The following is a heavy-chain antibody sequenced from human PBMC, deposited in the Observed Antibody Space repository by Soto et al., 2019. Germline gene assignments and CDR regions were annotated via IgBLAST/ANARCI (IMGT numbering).Heavy chain of an antibody. V-gene: IGHV3-30*04. D-gene: IGHD2-15*01. CDR3: ARGDREDTAVVIGVRPGEYGVDV. Sequence: QVQLVESGGGVVQPGRSLRLSCAASGFTFSNYAMHWVRQAPGKGLECVAVISYNGANRFYRDYVKGRFTISRDNSKNTVHLQIDSLRYEDAAVYYCARGDREDTAVVIGVRPGEYGVDVWGQGTTVTVSS. J-gene: IGHJ6*02. CDR1: GFTFSNYA. CDR2: ISYNGANR.